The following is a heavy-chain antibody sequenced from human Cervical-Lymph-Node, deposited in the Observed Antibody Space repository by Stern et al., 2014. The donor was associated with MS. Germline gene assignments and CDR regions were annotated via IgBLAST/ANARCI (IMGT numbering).Heavy chain of an antibody. J-gene: IGHJ5*02. V-gene: IGHV1-2*06. Sequence: VQLEESGAEVKQPGASVKVSCKASGYIFTGYYIHWVRQAPGQGLEWMGRIMPNSGATNYAQKFQGRVTLTRDTSITTAYIDLSSLRPDDTAVYYCARDRADWPSVMWFDPWGQGTLVTVSS. CDR3: ARDRADWPSVMWFDP. D-gene: IGHD3-9*01. CDR2: IMPNSGAT. CDR1: GYIFTGYY.